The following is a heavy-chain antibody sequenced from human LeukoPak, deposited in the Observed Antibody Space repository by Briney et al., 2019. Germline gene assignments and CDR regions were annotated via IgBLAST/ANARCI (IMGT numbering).Heavy chain of an antibody. D-gene: IGHD2-15*01. CDR3: AREGVVVTATRYYFDS. CDR2: ISSSGGGT. V-gene: IGHV3-23*01. J-gene: IGHJ4*02. Sequence: GGSLRLSCAASGFTFSSYAMSWVRQAPGKGLEWVSGISSSGGGTYYADSVKGRFTISRDNSKNTLYLQMNSLRAEDTAVYYCAREGVVVTATRYYFDSWGRGTLVTVSS. CDR1: GFTFSSYA.